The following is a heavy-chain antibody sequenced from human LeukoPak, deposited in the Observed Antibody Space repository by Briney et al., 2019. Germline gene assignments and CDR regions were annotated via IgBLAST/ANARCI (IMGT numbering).Heavy chain of an antibody. CDR1: GYSFTSYW. Sequence: GESLKISCKGSGYSFTSYWIGWVRPMPGKGLEWMGIIYSGESDTRYSPSFQGQVTISADKSISTAYLQWSSLKASDTAMYYCARHAMVRETRNWFDPWGQGTLVTVSS. D-gene: IGHD3-10*01. V-gene: IGHV5-51*01. CDR2: IYSGESDT. CDR3: ARHAMVRETRNWFDP. J-gene: IGHJ5*02.